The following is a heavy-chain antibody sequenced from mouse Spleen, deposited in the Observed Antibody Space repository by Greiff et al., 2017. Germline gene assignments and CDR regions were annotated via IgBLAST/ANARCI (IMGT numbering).Heavy chain of an antibody. CDR2: ISSGGSYT. CDR3: ARQEESYYFDY. Sequence: EVKLVESGGGLVKPGGSLKLSCAASGFTFSSYAMSWVRQTPEKRLEWVATISSGGSYTYYPDSVKGRFTISRDNAKNTLYLQMSSLRSEDTAMYYCARQEESYYFDYWGQGTTLTVSS. J-gene: IGHJ2*01. CDR1: GFTFSSYA. V-gene: IGHV5-9-3*01.